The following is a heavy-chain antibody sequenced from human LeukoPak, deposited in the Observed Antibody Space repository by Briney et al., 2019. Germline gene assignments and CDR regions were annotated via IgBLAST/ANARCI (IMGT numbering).Heavy chain of an antibody. J-gene: IGHJ5*02. CDR1: GFAFSSYS. V-gene: IGHV3-23*01. CDR3: AKHYIAAAGTEYNWFDP. Sequence: GGSLRLSCAASGFAFSSYSMNWVRQAPGKGLEWVSAISGSGGSTYYADSVKGRFTISRDNSKNTLYLQMNSLRAEDTAVYYCAKHYIAAAGTEYNWFDPWGQGTLVTVSS. D-gene: IGHD6-13*01. CDR2: ISGSGGST.